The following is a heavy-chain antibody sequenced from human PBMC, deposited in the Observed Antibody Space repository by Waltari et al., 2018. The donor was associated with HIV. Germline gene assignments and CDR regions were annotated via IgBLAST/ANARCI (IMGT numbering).Heavy chain of an antibody. CDR2: IKSNTEGGTT. J-gene: IGHJ6*03. Sequence: EVQLVESGGGFVKPGGSLRLSCAASDFIFTNAWMSWVRQAPGKGLEWLGRIKSNTEGGTTDYAAAVKGRFTISRDDSKSVLYMQMNSLKTEDTGIYYCTTEMRGYSGFYYYYYMDLWGTGTTVTVS. CDR1: DFIFTNAW. CDR3: TTEMRGYSGFYYYYYMDL. D-gene: IGHD5-12*01. V-gene: IGHV3-15*01.